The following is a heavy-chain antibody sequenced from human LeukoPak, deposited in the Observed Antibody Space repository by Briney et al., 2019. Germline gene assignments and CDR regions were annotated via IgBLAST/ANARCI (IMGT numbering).Heavy chain of an antibody. J-gene: IGHJ3*02. Sequence: PSETLSLTCAVYGGSFSGYYWSWIRQPPGKGLEWIGEINHSGSTNYNPSLKSRVTISVDTSKKQFSLKLSSVTAADTAVYYCARLSGYDAFDIWGQGTMVTVSS. CDR3: ARLSGYDAFDI. CDR1: GGSFSGYY. V-gene: IGHV4-34*01. D-gene: IGHD5-12*01. CDR2: INHSGST.